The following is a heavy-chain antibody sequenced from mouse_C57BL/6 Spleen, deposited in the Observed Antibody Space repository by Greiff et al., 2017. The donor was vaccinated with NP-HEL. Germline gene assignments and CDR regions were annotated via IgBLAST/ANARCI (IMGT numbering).Heavy chain of an antibody. V-gene: IGHV2-5*01. J-gene: IGHJ2*01. Sequence: VKLMESGPGLVQPSQSLSITCTVSGFSLTSYGVHWVRQSPGKGLEWLGVIWRGGSTDYNAAFMSRLSITKDNSKSQVFFKMNSLQADDTAIYYCAKNRGISNWDYFDYWGQGTTLTVSS. CDR1: GFSLTSYG. D-gene: IGHD4-1*01. CDR2: IWRGGST. CDR3: AKNRGISNWDYFDY.